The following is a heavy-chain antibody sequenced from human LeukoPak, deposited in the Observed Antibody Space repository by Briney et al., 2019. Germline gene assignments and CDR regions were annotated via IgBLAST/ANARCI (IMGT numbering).Heavy chain of an antibody. CDR3: ARADRLKKWFDP. J-gene: IGHJ5*02. CDR1: SGSISTSNYY. V-gene: IGHV4-39*07. D-gene: IGHD3-16*01. Sequence: SETLSLTCTVSSGSISTSNYYWGWVRQPPGKALEWIGNIFYSGSTYYSPSLKSRVTISVDTSKNQFSLKLSSVTAADTAVYYCARADRLKKWFDPWGQGTLVTVSS. CDR2: IFYSGST.